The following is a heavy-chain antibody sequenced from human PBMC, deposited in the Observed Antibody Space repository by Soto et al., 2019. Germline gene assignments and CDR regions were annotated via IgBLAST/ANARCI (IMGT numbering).Heavy chain of an antibody. V-gene: IGHV3-23*01. CDR1: GITFRSRA. Sequence: EEQLLESGGDLIQPGGSLRLSCVASGITFRSRAMSWVRQAPGEGLEWVSVTTDTDGDRKYADSVRGRFTISRDNSKNTLYLQMNSLRLEDTAVYYCARPVEPFYYYGMDVWGQGTTVTVSS. CDR2: TTDTDGDR. CDR3: ARPVEPFYYYGMDV. J-gene: IGHJ6*02.